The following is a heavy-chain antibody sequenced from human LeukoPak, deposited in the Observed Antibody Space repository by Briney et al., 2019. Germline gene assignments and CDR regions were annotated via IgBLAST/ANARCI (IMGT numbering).Heavy chain of an antibody. Sequence: PSETLSLTCTVSGGSISSYYWSWIRQPPGKGLEWIGYIYYSGSTNYNPSLKSRVTISVDTSKNQFSLKLSSVTAADTAVYYCARRHYDILTGYMGFDYWGQGTLVTVSS. CDR3: ARRHYDILTGYMGFDY. CDR2: IYYSGST. V-gene: IGHV4-59*08. D-gene: IGHD3-9*01. J-gene: IGHJ4*02. CDR1: GGSISSYY.